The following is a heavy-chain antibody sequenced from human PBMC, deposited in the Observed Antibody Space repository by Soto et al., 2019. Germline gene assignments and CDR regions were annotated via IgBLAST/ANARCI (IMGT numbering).Heavy chain of an antibody. D-gene: IGHD3-3*01. CDR2: ITWNSVST. J-gene: IGHJ5*02. Sequence: QLVESGGGLVQPGGSLRISCVASGFSFDDFAMHWVRQAPGKGLEWISGITWNSVSTDYANSVKGRFTVSRDNAKNSLYLQMSSLTTEDTALYFCAKERVRFLDAWGQGTLVTVSS. CDR1: GFSFDDFA. CDR3: AKERVRFLDA. V-gene: IGHV3-9*01.